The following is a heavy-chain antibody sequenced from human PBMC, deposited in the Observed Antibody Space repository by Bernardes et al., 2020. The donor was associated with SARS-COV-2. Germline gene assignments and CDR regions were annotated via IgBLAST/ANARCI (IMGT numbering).Heavy chain of an antibody. CDR3: ATTRNDYGDIVDHFQH. CDR1: GFTFSNYG. J-gene: IGHJ1*01. Sequence: GSTLQVSCASSGFTFSNYGMHWVRQGPGKGLEWVALISNDGSNNYYADSVKGRFTISRDNSKNTLYLQVNSLRAEDTAVYYCATTRNDYGDIVDHFQHWGQGTLVTVSS. CDR2: ISNDGSNN. D-gene: IGHD4-17*01. V-gene: IGHV3-30*03.